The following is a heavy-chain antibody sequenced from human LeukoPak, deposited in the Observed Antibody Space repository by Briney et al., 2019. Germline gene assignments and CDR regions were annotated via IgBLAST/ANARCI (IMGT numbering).Heavy chain of an antibody. Sequence: SETLSLTCAVYGGSFSGYYGSWIRQPPGKGLEWIGEINHSGSTNYNPSLKSRVTISVDTSKNQFSLKLSSVTAADTAVYYCARLPRYYDSSGYYLTDAFDIWGQGTMVTVSS. D-gene: IGHD3-22*01. CDR3: ARLPRYYDSSGYYLTDAFDI. J-gene: IGHJ3*02. CDR2: INHSGST. V-gene: IGHV4-34*01. CDR1: GGSFSGYY.